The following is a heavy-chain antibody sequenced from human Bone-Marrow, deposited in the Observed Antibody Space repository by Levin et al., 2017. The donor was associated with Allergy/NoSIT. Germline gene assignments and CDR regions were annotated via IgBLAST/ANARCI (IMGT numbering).Heavy chain of an antibody. CDR2: IDWDDDK. D-gene: IGHD3-10*01. J-gene: IGHJ4*02. V-gene: IGHV2-70*04. Sequence: QTLSLTCTFSGFSLPTSGMRVSWIRQPPGKALEWLARIDWDDDKFYSTSLKTRLTIFKDTSKNQVVLTMTNMDPVDTATYYCARLSGSYYSDYWGQGTLVTVSS. CDR1: GFSLPTSGMR. CDR3: ARLSGSYYSDY.